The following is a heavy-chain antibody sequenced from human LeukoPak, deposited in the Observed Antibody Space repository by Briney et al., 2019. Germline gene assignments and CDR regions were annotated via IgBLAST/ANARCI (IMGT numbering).Heavy chain of an antibody. CDR3: ARDRSAGTIDY. V-gene: IGHV4-61*02. Sequence: SQTLSLTCTVSGGSITSGSYYWSWIRQPAGKGLEWIGRIYTSGSTNYNPSLESRLTISADTSKNQFSLKLSSVTAADTAVYYCARDRSAGTIDYWGQGTLVTVSS. J-gene: IGHJ4*02. D-gene: IGHD6-19*01. CDR1: GGSITSGSYY. CDR2: IYTSGST.